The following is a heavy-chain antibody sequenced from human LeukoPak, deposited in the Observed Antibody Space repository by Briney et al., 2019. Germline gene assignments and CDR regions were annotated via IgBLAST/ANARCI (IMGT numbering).Heavy chain of an antibody. D-gene: IGHD2/OR15-2a*01. CDR2: IKQDGSG. J-gene: IGHJ4*02. Sequence: PGGSLGLSCAASGFIFSSYWMTWVRQAPGKGLEWMANIKQDGSGNYVDSVKGRFTISRDNAKNSVFLQMNNLRADDTAVYYCARGSGYYDYWGQGTLVTVSS. V-gene: IGHV3-7*01. CDR1: GFIFSSYW. CDR3: ARGSGYYDY.